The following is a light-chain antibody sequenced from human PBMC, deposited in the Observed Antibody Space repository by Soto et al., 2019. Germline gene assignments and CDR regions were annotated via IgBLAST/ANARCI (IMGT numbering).Light chain of an antibody. CDR3: QQSNNWPFT. V-gene: IGKV3-15*01. J-gene: IGKJ3*01. CDR2: GES. CDR1: QSVSSN. Sequence: EIVMTQSPATLSVSPGERATLSCRASQSVSSNLAWYQQKPGQAPRLLIYGESTRATGIPARFSGSGSGTEFTLTISRLQSGDFAVYYCQQSNNWPFTFGPGTKVDI.